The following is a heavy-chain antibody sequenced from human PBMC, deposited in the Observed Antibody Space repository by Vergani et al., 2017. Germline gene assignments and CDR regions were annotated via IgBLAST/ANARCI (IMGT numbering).Heavy chain of an antibody. J-gene: IGHJ1*01. Sequence: QVHLVESGGGVVQPGRSLRLSCVVSGFTYSYYGMHWVRQAPGKGREWVAVISYDGTQKYYADSVKGRFTISRDNSKSTLYLQMNSLRTEDTAVYYCATKICGTPGCQIGYFREWGQGTLVTVSS. CDR3: ATKICGTPGCQIGYFRE. D-gene: IGHD1-1*01. V-gene: IGHV3-30*03. CDR2: ISYDGTQK. CDR1: GFTYSYYG.